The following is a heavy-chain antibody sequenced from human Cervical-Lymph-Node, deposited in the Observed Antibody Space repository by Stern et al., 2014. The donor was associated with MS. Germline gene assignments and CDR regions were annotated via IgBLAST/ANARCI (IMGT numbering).Heavy chain of an antibody. CDR2: ISLNSGSI. D-gene: IGHD4-11*01. J-gene: IGHJ5*02. CDR1: GFTFDDYA. CDR3: AKDIAGDYSNWYNWFDP. Sequence: VQLVESGGGLVQPGRSLRLSCAASGFTFDDYAMHWVRQAPGQGLEWVSGISLNSGSIGYADYVKGRFTISREHAQNSLYLQMNSLRAEDTALYYCAKDIAGDYSNWYNWFDPWGQGTLVTVSS. V-gene: IGHV3-9*01.